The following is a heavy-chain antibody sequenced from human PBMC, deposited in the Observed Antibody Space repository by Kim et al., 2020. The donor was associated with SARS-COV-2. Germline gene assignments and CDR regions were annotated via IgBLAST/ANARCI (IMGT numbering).Heavy chain of an antibody. Sequence: GGSLRLSCAASGFTFSSYAMSWVRQAPGKGLEWVSAISGSGGSTYYADSVKGRFTISRDNSKNTLYLQMNSLRAEDTAVYYCAKSPQMNIAVAGTPGYYYYGMDVWGQGTTVTVSS. V-gene: IGHV3-23*01. D-gene: IGHD6-19*01. CDR1: GFTFSSYA. CDR2: ISGSGGST. J-gene: IGHJ6*02. CDR3: AKSPQMNIAVAGTPGYYYYGMDV.